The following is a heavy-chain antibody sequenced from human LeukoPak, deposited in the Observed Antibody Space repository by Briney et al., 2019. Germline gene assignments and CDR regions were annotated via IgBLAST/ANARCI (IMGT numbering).Heavy chain of an antibody. J-gene: IGHJ3*02. CDR2: IYPGDSDT. D-gene: IGHD3-10*01. CDR1: GYSFATHW. Sequence: GESLKISCEGSGYSFATHWIAWVRQMPGRGLEYMGIIYPGDSDTRYSPSFQGQVTISADKSISTAYLQWSSLKASDTAMYYCAMPTMVRGVRGAFDIWGQGTMVTVSS. CDR3: AMPTMVRGVRGAFDI. V-gene: IGHV5-51*01.